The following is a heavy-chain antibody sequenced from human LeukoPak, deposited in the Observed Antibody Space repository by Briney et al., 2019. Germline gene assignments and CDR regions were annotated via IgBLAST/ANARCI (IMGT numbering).Heavy chain of an antibody. J-gene: IGHJ4*02. CDR3: ARQGFGC. CDR2: ISGSADNT. V-gene: IGHV3-23*01. CDR1: GFTLSSYA. Sequence: GGSLRLSCTASGFTLSSYAMSWVRQAPGEGLEWVSTISGSADNTNYAEAVKGRFTISRDNSKNTMYLQMNSLRAEDTAVYYCARQGFGCWGQGTLVTVSS.